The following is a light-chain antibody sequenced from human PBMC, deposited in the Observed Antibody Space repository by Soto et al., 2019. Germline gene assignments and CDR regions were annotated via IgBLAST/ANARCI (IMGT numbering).Light chain of an antibody. J-gene: IGLJ1*01. CDR3: CSYAGTSTPDV. CDR1: SSDVGRYDR. V-gene: IGLV2-23*02. Sequence: QSALTQPASVSGSPGQSITISCTGTSSDVGRYDRVSWYQQYPGKAPRLMIYEVSNRPSGVSNRFSGSKSGNTASLTISRLQAEDEADYYCCSYAGTSTPDVFGSGTKLTVL. CDR2: EVS.